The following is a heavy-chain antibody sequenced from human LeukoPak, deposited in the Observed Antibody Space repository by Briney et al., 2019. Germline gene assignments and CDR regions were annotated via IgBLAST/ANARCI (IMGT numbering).Heavy chain of an antibody. CDR2: TSYDGNTN. J-gene: IGHJ4*02. CDR3: ARDSGYRYFGY. V-gene: IGHV3-30-3*01. Sequence: GGSLRLSCAASGFSFINYAMHWVRQAPGKGLEWLAITSYDGNTNYYADSVKGRFTISRDNSKNTLYLQMNSLRAEDTAVYYCARDSGYRYFGYWGQGTLVTVSS. D-gene: IGHD5-18*01. CDR1: GFSFINYA.